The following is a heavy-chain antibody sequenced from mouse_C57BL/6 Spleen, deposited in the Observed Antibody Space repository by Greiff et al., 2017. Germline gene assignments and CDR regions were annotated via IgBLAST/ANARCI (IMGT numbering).Heavy chain of an antibody. CDR2: IHPNSGST. Sequence: VQLQQPGDELVKPGASVKLSCKASGYTFTSYWMHWVKQRPGQGLEWIGMIHPNSGSTNYNEKFKSKATLTVDKSSSTAYMPLSILTSEASAVYYCAMAPNSYGSSSFAYWGQGTLVTVSA. D-gene: IGHD1-1*01. CDR1: GYTFTSYW. CDR3: AMAPNSYGSSSFAY. V-gene: IGHV1-64*01. J-gene: IGHJ3*01.